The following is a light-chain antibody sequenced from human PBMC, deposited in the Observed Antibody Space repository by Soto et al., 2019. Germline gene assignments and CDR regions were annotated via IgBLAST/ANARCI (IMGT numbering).Light chain of an antibody. V-gene: IGLV1-36*01. J-gene: IGLJ3*02. Sequence: QSVLTQPPSVSDAPRQRVTISCSGTSSNIGKNAVNWYQQLPGKAPKLLIYYDDLLSSGVSDRFSGSKSGTSASLAISGLQSEDAAHYYFATWYDSLNGPVFGGGTKLTVL. CDR2: YDD. CDR1: SSNIGKNA. CDR3: ATWYDSLNGPV.